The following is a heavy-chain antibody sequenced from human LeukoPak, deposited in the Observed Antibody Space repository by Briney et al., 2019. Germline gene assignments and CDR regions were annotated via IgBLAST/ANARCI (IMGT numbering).Heavy chain of an antibody. CDR3: ARSSSAYDFWSGYRRGYWYFDL. CDR2: IYYSGST. J-gene: IGHJ2*01. Sequence: SETLSLTCSVSGGSIRSHSWSWIRQPPGKGLEWIGYIYYSGSTNYNPSLKSRVIISIDTSKNQFSLKLSSVTAADTAVYYCARSSSAYDFWSGYRRGYWYFDLWGRGTLVTASS. V-gene: IGHV4-59*08. CDR1: GGSIRSHS. D-gene: IGHD3-3*01.